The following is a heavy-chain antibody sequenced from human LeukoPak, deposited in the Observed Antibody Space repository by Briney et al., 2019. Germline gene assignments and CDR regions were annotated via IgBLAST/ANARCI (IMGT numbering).Heavy chain of an antibody. J-gene: IGHJ5*02. Sequence: GGSLRLSCAASGFTVSSNYMSWVRQAPGKGLEWVSVIYSGGSTYYADSVKGRFTISRDNSKNTLYLQMNSLRAEDTAVYYCARGTDNWGLLGGFDPWGQGTLATVSS. CDR2: IYSGGST. CDR3: ARGTDNWGLLGGFDP. V-gene: IGHV3-53*01. CDR1: GFTVSSNY. D-gene: IGHD7-27*01.